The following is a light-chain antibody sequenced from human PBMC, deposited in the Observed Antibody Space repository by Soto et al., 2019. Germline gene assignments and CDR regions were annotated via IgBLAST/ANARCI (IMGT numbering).Light chain of an antibody. J-gene: IGLJ2*01. CDR1: TSDVGGYDY. CDR3: SSYTSSTTLV. CDR2: DVS. V-gene: IGLV2-14*03. Sequence: QSALTQPASVSGSPGQSITISCTGTTSDVGGYDYVSWYQQHTGQAPKLMIFDVSDRPSGVSNRFSGSKSDNTASLTISGLQPEDEADYYCSSYTSSTTLVFGGGTKLTVL.